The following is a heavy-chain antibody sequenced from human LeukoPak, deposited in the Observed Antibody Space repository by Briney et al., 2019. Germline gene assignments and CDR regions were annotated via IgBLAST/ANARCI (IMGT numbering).Heavy chain of an antibody. V-gene: IGHV4-34*01. D-gene: IGHD6-6*01. J-gene: IGHJ4*02. Sequence: SETLSLTCAVYGGSFSGYYWSWIRQPPGKGLEWIGEINHGGSTNYNPSLKSRVTISVDTSKNQVSLKLSSVTAADTAVYYCAREEYSSSPWVSYWGQGTLVTVSS. CDR1: GGSFSGYY. CDR3: AREEYSSSPWVSY. CDR2: INHGGST.